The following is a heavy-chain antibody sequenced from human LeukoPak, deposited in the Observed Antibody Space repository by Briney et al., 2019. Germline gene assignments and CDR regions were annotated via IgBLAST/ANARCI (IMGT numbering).Heavy chain of an antibody. CDR3: ARDSSGFDY. D-gene: IGHD3-22*01. J-gene: IGHJ4*02. CDR1: GDSISSYY. CDR2: IFYSGST. Sequence: SETLSLTCTVSGDSISSYYWSWIRQPPGRGLEWIGYIFYSGSTNYNPSLKSRVTISVDTSKNQFSLKLSSVTAADTAVYYCARDSSGFDYWGQGTLVTVSS. V-gene: IGHV4-59*12.